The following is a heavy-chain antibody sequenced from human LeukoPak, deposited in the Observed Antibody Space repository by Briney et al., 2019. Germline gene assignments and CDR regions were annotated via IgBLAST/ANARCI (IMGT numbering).Heavy chain of an antibody. CDR2: IHYSGST. Sequence: SETLSLTCTVSGGSISDYYWNWIRQPPGKGLEWIGNIHYSGSTNYNPSLKSRVTISVDTSKNQFSLKLSAVTAADTAVYFCARYDFWTGSSSVGAMDVWGQGTTVTVSS. CDR3: ARYDFWTGSSSVGAMDV. V-gene: IGHV4-59*01. D-gene: IGHD3-3*01. J-gene: IGHJ6*02. CDR1: GGSISDYY.